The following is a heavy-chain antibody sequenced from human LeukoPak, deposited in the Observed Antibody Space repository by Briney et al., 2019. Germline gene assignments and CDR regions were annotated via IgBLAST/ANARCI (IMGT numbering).Heavy chain of an antibody. V-gene: IGHV3-23*01. CDR2: ISTSDGNT. Sequence: GGFLRLSCAASGFTFSTYGMSWVRQTPGKGLEWVSAISTSDGNTYYADSVKGRFTISRDNSKNTVYLQMNSLRAEDTATYYCAKPSSRWFDCWGQGTPVTVSS. CDR1: GFTFSTYG. CDR3: AKPSSRWFDC. J-gene: IGHJ4*02. D-gene: IGHD6-13*01.